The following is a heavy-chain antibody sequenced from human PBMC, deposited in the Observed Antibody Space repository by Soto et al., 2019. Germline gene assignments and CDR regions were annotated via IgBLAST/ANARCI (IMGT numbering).Heavy chain of an antibody. Sequence: VQLLESGGGLVQPGGSLRLSCAASGFSFHTYAMGWVRQAPGKGLEWVSSLSGSGGSTNYADSVKGRFTISRDNSKDTLYLQMNNLRAEDTAMYYCAKDLSDWGFFDYWGLGTLVTVSS. CDR3: AKDLSDWGFFDY. J-gene: IGHJ4*02. CDR2: LSGSGGST. CDR1: GFSFHTYA. D-gene: IGHD2-21*01. V-gene: IGHV3-23*01.